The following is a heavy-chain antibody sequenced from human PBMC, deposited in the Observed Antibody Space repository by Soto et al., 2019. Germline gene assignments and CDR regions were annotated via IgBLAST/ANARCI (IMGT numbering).Heavy chain of an antibody. CDR1: GGTFSSYA. CDR2: IIPIFGTA. Sequence: WASVKVSCKASGGTFSSYAISWVRQAPGQGLEWMGGIIPIFGTANYAQKFQGRVTITADKSTSTAYMELSSLRSEDTAVYYCARDPFHIVVVTAIPYGMDVWGQGTTVTVSS. J-gene: IGHJ6*02. CDR3: ARDPFHIVVVTAIPYGMDV. D-gene: IGHD2-21*02. V-gene: IGHV1-69*06.